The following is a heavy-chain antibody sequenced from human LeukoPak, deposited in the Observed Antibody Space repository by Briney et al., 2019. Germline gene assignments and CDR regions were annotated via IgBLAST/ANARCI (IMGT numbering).Heavy chain of an antibody. D-gene: IGHD5-18*01. J-gene: IGHJ4*02. CDR1: GFTVSSNY. CDR3: ARDRAYTYGYAYYFEN. CDR2: IYSAGST. Sequence: GGSLRLSCAASGFTVSSNYMSWVRQAPGKGLEWVSVIYSAGSTFYADSVKGRFTISRDNSKNMVHLQMNSLRAEDTAVYYCARDRAYTYGYAYYFENWGQGTLVTASS. V-gene: IGHV3-66*01.